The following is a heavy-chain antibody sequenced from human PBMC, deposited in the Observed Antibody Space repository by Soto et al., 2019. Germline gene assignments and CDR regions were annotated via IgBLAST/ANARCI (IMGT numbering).Heavy chain of an antibody. CDR2: TYYRSKWYN. D-gene: IGHD6-19*01. CDR3: VRDTGSGSGWYGI. V-gene: IGHV6-1*01. Sequence: PSQTLSLTCAISGDSVSSNSVAWNLIRQSPSRGLEWLGRTYYRSKWYNAYSVSVKSRITINPDTSKDQFSLQLKSVTPEDTAVYYCVRDTGSGSGWYGIWGQGTQVTVSS. CDR1: GDSVSSNSVA. J-gene: IGHJ4*02.